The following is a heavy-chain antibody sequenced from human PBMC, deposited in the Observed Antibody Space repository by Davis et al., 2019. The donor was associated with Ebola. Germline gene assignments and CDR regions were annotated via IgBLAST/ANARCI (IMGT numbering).Heavy chain of an antibody. J-gene: IGHJ3*02. CDR1: GYSFPRYY. CDR2: MNPNSGNT. V-gene: IGHV1-8*01. Sequence: ASVKVSCKASGYSFPRYYINWVRQATGQGLEWMGWMNPNSGNTGYAQKFQGRVTMTRNTSISTAYMELSSLRSEDTAVYYCARGTKAFDIWGQGTTGTVSS. CDR3: ARGTKAFDI. D-gene: IGHD2-8*01.